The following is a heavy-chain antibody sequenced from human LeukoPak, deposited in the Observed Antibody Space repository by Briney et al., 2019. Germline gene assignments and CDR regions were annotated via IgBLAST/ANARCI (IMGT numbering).Heavy chain of an antibody. J-gene: IGHJ4*02. V-gene: IGHV3-74*01. CDR3: ARASSWLLVY. CDR1: GFTFSSYW. Sequence: GGSLRLSCAASGFTFSSYWVHWVRQAPGTGLVWVSRINSDGSSTSHADSVTGRFTISRDNAKHTLYLQMNSLRAEDTAVYYCARASSWLLVYWGQGTLVTVSS. D-gene: IGHD3-22*01. CDR2: INSDGSST.